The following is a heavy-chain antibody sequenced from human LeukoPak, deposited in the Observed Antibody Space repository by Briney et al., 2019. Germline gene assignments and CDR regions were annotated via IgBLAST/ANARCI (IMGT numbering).Heavy chain of an antibody. Sequence: SETLSLTCIVSGYSISSGYYWGWIRQPPGKGLEWIGSIYHSGSTYYNPSLKSRVTISVDTSKNQFSLKLSSVAAADTAVYYCARIRGDAATFDSWGQGTLVTVSS. V-gene: IGHV4-38-2*02. CDR1: GYSISSGYY. CDR3: ARIRGDAATFDS. CDR2: IYHSGST. D-gene: IGHD3-3*01. J-gene: IGHJ4*02.